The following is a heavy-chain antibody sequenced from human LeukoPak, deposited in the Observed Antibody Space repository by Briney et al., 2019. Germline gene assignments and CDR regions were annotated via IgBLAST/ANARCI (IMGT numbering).Heavy chain of an antibody. J-gene: IGHJ4*02. CDR2: VFYSGTT. Sequence: PSATLSLTCNVSGDYITTTNYYWAWIRQPPGKGLEWIASVFYSGTTYYNPSLKSRVTISMDTSRKQISLRLTSVTATDTAIYYCARRSRLYRHETTGYHDSWGQGTLVTVSS. D-gene: IGHD3-9*01. V-gene: IGHV4-39*01. CDR3: ARRSRLYRHETTGYHDS. CDR1: GDYITTTNYY.